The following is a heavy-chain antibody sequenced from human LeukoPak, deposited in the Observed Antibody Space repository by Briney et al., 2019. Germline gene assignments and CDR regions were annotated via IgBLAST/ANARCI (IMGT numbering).Heavy chain of an antibody. J-gene: IGHJ6*02. CDR2: IKQDGSEK. CDR1: GFTFSSYW. Sequence: PGGSLRLSCAASGFTFSSYWMSWVRQAPGKGLEWVANIKQDGSEKYYVDSVKGRFTISRDNAKNSLYLQMNSLRAEDTAVYYCARDEAAASYYYYGMDVWDQGTTVTVSS. D-gene: IGHD6-13*01. CDR3: ARDEAAASYYYYGMDV. V-gene: IGHV3-7*03.